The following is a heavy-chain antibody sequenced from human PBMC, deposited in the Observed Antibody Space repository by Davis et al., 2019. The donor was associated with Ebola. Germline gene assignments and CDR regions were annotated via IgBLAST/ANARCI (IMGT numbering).Heavy chain of an antibody. CDR1: GFTFSSYA. Sequence: PGGSLRLSCAASGFTFSSYAMHWVRQAPGKGLEWVAVISYDGSNKYYADSVKGRFTISRDNSKNTLYLQMNSLRAEDTAVYYCARVGCSGGSCYRADEYFQHWGQGTLVTVSS. CDR3: ARVGCSGGSCYRADEYFQH. V-gene: IGHV3-30*14. J-gene: IGHJ1*01. D-gene: IGHD2-15*01. CDR2: ISYDGSNK.